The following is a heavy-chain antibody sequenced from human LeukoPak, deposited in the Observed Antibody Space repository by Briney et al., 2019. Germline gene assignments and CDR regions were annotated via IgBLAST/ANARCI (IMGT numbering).Heavy chain of an antibody. Sequence: GGSLRLSCAASGFTFSSYWMSWVRQAPGKGLEGVANIKQDGSEKYYVDSVKGQFTISRDNAKNSLYLQMNSLRAEDTAVYYCARVGDDYVWGSAYFDYWGQGTLVTVSS. CDR3: ARVGDDYVWGSAYFDY. J-gene: IGHJ4*02. CDR1: GFTFSSYW. V-gene: IGHV3-7*01. D-gene: IGHD3-16*01. CDR2: IKQDGSEK.